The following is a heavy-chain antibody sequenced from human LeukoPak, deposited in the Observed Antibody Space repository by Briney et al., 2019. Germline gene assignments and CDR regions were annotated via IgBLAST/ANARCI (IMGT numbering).Heavy chain of an antibody. CDR1: GGSISSYY. CDR2: IYYSGST. J-gene: IGHJ4*02. CDR3: ARVVVRGVDVDY. D-gene: IGHD3-10*01. V-gene: IGHV4-59*12. Sequence: SEALSLTCTVSGGSISSYYWSWIRQPPGKGLEWIGYIYYSGSTNYNPSLKSRVTISVDTSKNQFSLKLSSVTAADTAVYYCARVVVRGVDVDYWGQGTLVTVSP.